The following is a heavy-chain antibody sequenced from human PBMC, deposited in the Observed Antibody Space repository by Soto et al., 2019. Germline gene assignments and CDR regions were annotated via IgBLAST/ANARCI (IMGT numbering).Heavy chain of an antibody. CDR2: IYYSGST. J-gene: IGHJ6*02. V-gene: IGHV4-59*08. D-gene: IGHD6-19*01. Sequence: SETLSLTCTVSGGSISSYYWSWIRQPPGKGLEWIGYIYYSGSTNCNPSLKSRVTISVDTSKNQFSLKLTSVTAADTTVYYCAGALAVPYYYGMDVWGQGTTVT. CDR1: GGSISSYY. CDR3: AGALAVPYYYGMDV.